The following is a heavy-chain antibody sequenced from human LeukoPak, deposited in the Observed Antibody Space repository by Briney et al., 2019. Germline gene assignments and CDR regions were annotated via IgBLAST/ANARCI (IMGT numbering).Heavy chain of an antibody. CDR1: GGSFSGYY. V-gene: IGHV4-34*01. CDR3: ARGPYDYVWGSYRQFDY. CDR2: INHSGST. D-gene: IGHD3-16*02. Sequence: SETLSLTCAVYGGSFSGYYWSWIRQPPGKGLEWIGEINHSGSTNYNPSLKSRATISVDTSKNQFSLKLRSVTAADTAVYYCARGPYDYVWGSYRQFDYWGQGTLVTVSS. J-gene: IGHJ4*02.